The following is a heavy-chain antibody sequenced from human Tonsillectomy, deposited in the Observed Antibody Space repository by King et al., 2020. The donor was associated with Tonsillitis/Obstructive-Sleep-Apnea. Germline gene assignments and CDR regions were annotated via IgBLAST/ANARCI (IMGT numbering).Heavy chain of an antibody. D-gene: IGHD4-23*01. CDR3: ALGGNSFLFRSYSFDS. J-gene: IGHJ4*02. CDR1: GFTFSSYA. V-gene: IGHV3-23*04. Sequence: VQLVESGGGLVQPGGSLRLSCAASGFTFSSYAMSWVRQAPGKGLEWVSAISGSGGSTYYADSVKGRFTISRDNSKNTLYLQMNSLRAEDTAVYYCALGGNSFLFRSYSFDSWGPGTLVTVSS. CDR2: ISGSGGST.